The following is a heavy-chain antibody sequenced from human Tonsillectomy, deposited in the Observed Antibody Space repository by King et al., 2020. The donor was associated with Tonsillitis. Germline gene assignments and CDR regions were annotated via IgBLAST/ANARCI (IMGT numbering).Heavy chain of an antibody. D-gene: IGHD1-14*01. Sequence: VQLVESGAEVKKPGESLRISCQGSGYSFTNYYITWVRQMPGKGLEWMGRIDPSDSYTNYSPSFQGHVTISADRSISTAYLQWSSLKASDTAMYYCARLIAEYTGEPEWVFYYWGQGTLVSVSS. CDR1: GYSFTNYY. V-gene: IGHV5-10-1*03. CDR2: IDPSDSYT. CDR3: ARLIAEYTGEPEWVFYY. J-gene: IGHJ4*02.